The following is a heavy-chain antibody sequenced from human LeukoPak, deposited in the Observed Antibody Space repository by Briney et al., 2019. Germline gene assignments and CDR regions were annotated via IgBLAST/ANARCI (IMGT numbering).Heavy chain of an antibody. J-gene: IGHJ3*02. CDR2: INHSGST. V-gene: IGHV4-34*01. CDR3: ASNTMVRGGNDAFDI. Sequence: SETLSLTCAVYGGSFSGYYWSWIRQPPGKGLEWIGEINHSGSTNYNPSLKSRVTISVDTSKNQFSLKLSSVTAADTAVYYCASNTMVRGGNDAFDIWGQGTMVTVSS. CDR1: GGSFSGYY. D-gene: IGHD3-10*01.